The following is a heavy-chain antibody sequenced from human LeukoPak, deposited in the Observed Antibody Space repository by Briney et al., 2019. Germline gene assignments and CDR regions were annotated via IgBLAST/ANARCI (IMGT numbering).Heavy chain of an antibody. D-gene: IGHD6-19*01. CDR2: IGGGGGST. Sequence: GGSLRLSCTASGFTFSNYAMSWVRQAPGEGLEWVSAIGGGGGSTYYADSVKGRFTISRDNSKNTLYLQMNSLRAEDTAVYYCARRSGIAVAGAFDYWGQGTLVTVSS. CDR3: ARRSGIAVAGAFDY. CDR1: GFTFSNYA. V-gene: IGHV3-23*01. J-gene: IGHJ4*02.